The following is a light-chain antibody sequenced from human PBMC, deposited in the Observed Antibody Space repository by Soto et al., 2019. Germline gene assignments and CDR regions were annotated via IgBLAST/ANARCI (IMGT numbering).Light chain of an antibody. J-gene: IGKJ2*03. CDR2: TTC. CDR3: QQSYSTPLS. CDR1: QNISIY. V-gene: IGKV1-39*01. Sequence: DIQMTQSPSSLSSSVGDRVTITCRASQNISIYLHWYQQKVGRAPNLLIYTTCTLQGGVPSRISGSGYGTDFTLTISSLQPEDFATYYCQQSYSTPLSFGQGSKVEIK.